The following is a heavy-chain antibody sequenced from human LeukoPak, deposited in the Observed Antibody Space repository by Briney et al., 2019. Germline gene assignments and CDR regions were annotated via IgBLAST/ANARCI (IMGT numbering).Heavy chain of an antibody. CDR1: NGSFSGYY. D-gene: IGHD4-17*01. CDR3: ARLGFYGDSARRKFDP. CDR2: ISHSGYT. V-gene: IGHV4-34*01. J-gene: IGHJ5*02. Sequence: SETLSLTCTVYNGSFSGYYWTWIRQSPGTGLEWIGEISHSGYTNLNPSLKSRLTISLDTSKNHFSLRLTSLTAADTAVYYCARLGFYGDSARRKFDPWGQGTLVTVSS.